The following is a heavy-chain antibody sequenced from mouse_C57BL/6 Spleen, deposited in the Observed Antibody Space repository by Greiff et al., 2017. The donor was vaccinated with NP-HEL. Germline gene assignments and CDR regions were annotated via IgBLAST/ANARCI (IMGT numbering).Heavy chain of an antibody. CDR1: GYTFTSYW. D-gene: IGHD1-1*01. CDR3: VKNYYGGGFSFAY. CDR2: IDPNSGGT. V-gene: IGHV1-72*01. Sequence: QVQLKQPGAELVKPGASVKLSCKASGYTFTSYWMHWVKQRPGRGLEWIGRIDPNSGGTKYNEKFKSKATLTVDKPSSTAYMQLSSLPSEDSAVYYCVKNYYGGGFSFAYWGQGTLVTVSA. J-gene: IGHJ3*01.